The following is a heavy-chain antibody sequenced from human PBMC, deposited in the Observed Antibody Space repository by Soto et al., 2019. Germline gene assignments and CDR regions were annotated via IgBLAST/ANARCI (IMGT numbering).Heavy chain of an antibody. CDR2: ISWNSGSI. J-gene: IGHJ4*02. CDR3: AKDNVVRGVIIRAPPDY. V-gene: IGHV3-9*01. Sequence: GGSLRLSCAASGFTFDDYAMHWVRQAPGKGLEWVSGISWNSGSIGYADSVKGRFTISRDNAKNPLYLQMNSLRAEDTALYYCAKDNVVRGVIIRAPPDYWGQGTLVTVSS. CDR1: GFTFDDYA. D-gene: IGHD3-10*01.